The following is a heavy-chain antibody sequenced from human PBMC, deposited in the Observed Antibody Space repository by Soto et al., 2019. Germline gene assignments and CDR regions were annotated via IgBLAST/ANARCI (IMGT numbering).Heavy chain of an antibody. CDR2: TYYNGNA. CDR3: ARHFVAVVIKGWGY. CDR1: GGSVSSGKYY. J-gene: IGHJ4*02. D-gene: IGHD3-10*01. V-gene: IGHV4-39*01. Sequence: SETLSLTCTVSGGSVSSGKYYWDWLRQPPGKGLEWIGTTYYNGNAYYNPSLRSRVSMSVDTSKNQFSLKLISVTAADTAVYYCARHFVAVVIKGWGYWGQGKLVTVSS.